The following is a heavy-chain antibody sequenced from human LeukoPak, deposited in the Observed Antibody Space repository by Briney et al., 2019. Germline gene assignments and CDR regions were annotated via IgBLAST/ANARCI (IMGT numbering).Heavy chain of an antibody. CDR3: ARLLASYSSGWPYYFDY. D-gene: IGHD6-19*01. Sequence: SETLSLTCAVYGGSFSGYYWSWIRQPPGKGLEWIGEINHSGSTNYNPSLKSRVTISVDTSKNQFSLKLNSVTAADTAVYYCARLLASYSSGWPYYFDYWGQGILVTVSS. CDR2: INHSGST. J-gene: IGHJ4*02. CDR1: GGSFSGYY. V-gene: IGHV4-34*01.